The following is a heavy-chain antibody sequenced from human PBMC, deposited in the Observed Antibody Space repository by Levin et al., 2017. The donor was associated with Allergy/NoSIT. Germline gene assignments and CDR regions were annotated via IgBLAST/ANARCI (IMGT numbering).Heavy chain of an antibody. CDR3: ARDGDIVPLYAIGYGYYGMDV. J-gene: IGHJ6*02. CDR2: ISSSGSTI. V-gene: IGHV3-11*01. CDR1: GFTFSDYY. Sequence: LSLTCAASGFTFSDYYMSWIRQAPGKGLEWVSYISSSGSTIYYADSVKGRFTISRDNAKNSLYLQMNSLRAEDTAVYYCARDGDIVPLYAIGYGYYGMDVWGQGTTVTVSS. D-gene: IGHD2-8*01.